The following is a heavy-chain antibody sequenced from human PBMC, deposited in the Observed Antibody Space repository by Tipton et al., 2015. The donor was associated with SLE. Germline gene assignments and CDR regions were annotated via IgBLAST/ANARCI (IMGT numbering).Heavy chain of an antibody. V-gene: IGHV4-59*01. D-gene: IGHD6-13*01. CDR2: IYYSGST. Sequence: TLSLTCTVSGGSISSYYWSWIRQPPGKGLEWIGYIYYSGSTNYNPSLKSRVTISVDTSKNQFSLKLSSGTAADTAVYYCARASWYLDTPDIWGQGTMVTVSS. CDR3: ARASWYLDTPDI. J-gene: IGHJ3*02. CDR1: GGSISSYY.